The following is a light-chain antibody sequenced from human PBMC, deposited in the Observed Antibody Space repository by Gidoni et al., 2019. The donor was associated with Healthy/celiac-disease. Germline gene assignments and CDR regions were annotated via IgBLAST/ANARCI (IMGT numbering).Light chain of an antibody. Sequence: ESVLTQSPAPLSLSPGERATLSCRASQSVSSYLAWYQQKPGQAPRLLIYDASNRATGIPARFSGSGSGTDFTLTISSLEPEDFAFYYCQQRSNWPPWTFXQXTKVEIK. CDR1: QSVSSY. CDR2: DAS. J-gene: IGKJ1*01. V-gene: IGKV3-11*01. CDR3: QQRSNWPPWT.